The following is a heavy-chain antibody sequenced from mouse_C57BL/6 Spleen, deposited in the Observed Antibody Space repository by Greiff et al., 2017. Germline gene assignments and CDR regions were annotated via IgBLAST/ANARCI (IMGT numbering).Heavy chain of an antibody. Sequence: LVESGAELVRPGASVTLSCKASGYTFTDYDMHWVKQTPVHGLEWIGAIDPETGGTAYNQKFKGKAILTVDKSSSTAYMELRSLTSEDSAVYYYTRSRMNYDAMDYWGQGTSVTVSS. CDR1: GYTFTDYD. CDR3: TRSRMNYDAMDY. V-gene: IGHV1-15*01. J-gene: IGHJ4*01. D-gene: IGHD2-10*02. CDR2: IDPETGGT.